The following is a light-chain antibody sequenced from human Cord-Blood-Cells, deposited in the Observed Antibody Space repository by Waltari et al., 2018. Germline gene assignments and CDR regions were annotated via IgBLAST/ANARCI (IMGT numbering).Light chain of an antibody. CDR3: QQYGSSPWT. J-gene: IGKJ1*01. CDR2: GAS. V-gene: IGKV3-20*01. Sequence: EIVLTQSPGTLSLSPGERATLSCRASQSVSSSYLAWYQQKPGQAPRLLIYGASSRATGIPDRFSGSGSGTDFTLTISRLEPGDFAVYYCQQYGSSPWTFDQGP. CDR1: QSVSSSY.